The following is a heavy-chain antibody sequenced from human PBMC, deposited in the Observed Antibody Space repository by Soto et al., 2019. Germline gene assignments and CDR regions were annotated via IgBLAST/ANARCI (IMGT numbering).Heavy chain of an antibody. V-gene: IGHV4-34*01. CDR3: ASRVYYYYYMGV. J-gene: IGHJ6*03. CDR1: GGSFSGYY. Sequence: QVQLQQWGAGLLKPSETLSLTCAVYGGSFSGYYWSWIRQPPGKGLEWIGEINHSGSTNYNPSLKSRVSISVDTSNNQFSLRRSSLTAADAAVYYLASRVYYYYYMGVLGKGTTVTVSS. CDR2: INHSGST.